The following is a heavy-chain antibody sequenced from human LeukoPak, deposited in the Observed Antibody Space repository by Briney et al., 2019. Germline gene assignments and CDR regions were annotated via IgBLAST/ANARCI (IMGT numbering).Heavy chain of an antibody. CDR1: GGSISGYY. V-gene: IGHV4-59*08. CDR3: ARHRVTAAVGCYFDL. Sequence: PSQTLSLTCTVSGGSISGYYWSWIRQPPGKGLEWIGYIYYSGSTNYNPSLKSRVTISVDTSKNQFSLKLSSVTAADTAVYYCARHRVTAAVGCYFDLWGRGTLVTVSS. J-gene: IGHJ2*01. D-gene: IGHD6-13*01. CDR2: IYYSGST.